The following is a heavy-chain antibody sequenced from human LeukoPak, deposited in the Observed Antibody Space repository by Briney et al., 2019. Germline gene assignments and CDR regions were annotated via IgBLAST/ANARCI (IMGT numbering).Heavy chain of an antibody. CDR1: GGSISSYY. D-gene: IGHD2-2*01. CDR3: ATHVRPGAAESYWYFDL. Sequence: PSETLYLTCTVSGGSISSYYWSWIRQPPGKGLEWIGYIYYSGSTNYNPSLKSRVTISVDTSKNQFSLKLSSVTAADTAVYYCATHVRPGAAESYWYFDLWGRGTLVTVSS. J-gene: IGHJ2*01. CDR2: IYYSGST. V-gene: IGHV4-59*08.